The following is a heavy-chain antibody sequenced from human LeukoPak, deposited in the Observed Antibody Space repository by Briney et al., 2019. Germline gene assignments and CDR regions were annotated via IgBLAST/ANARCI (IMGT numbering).Heavy chain of an antibody. Sequence: ASVKVSCKASGYTFTGYYMHWVRQAPGQGLEWMGRINPHSGGTNYAQKFQGRVTMTRDTSISTASMELSRLRSDDTAVYYCARDPRKSVADRFDYWGQGTLVTVPS. D-gene: IGHD6-19*01. CDR2: INPHSGGT. CDR1: GYTFTGYY. CDR3: ARDPRKSVADRFDY. J-gene: IGHJ4*02. V-gene: IGHV1-2*06.